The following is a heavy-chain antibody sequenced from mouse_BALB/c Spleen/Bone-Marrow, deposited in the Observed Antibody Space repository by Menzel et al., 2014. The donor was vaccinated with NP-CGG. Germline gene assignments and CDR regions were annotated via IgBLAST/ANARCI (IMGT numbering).Heavy chain of an antibody. CDR3: AGRYGNGDAMDY. V-gene: IGHV1-87*01. D-gene: IGHD2-1*01. CDR1: GYTFTSYW. J-gene: IGHJ4*01. Sequence: VQLQESGAELARPGASVKLSCKASGYTFTSYWMQWVKQRPGQGLEWIGAIYPGDGDTRYTQKFRGKATLTADKSSNTAYMKLSSLTSEDSAVYYCAGRYGNGDAMDYWGQGTSVTVPS. CDR2: IYPGDGDT.